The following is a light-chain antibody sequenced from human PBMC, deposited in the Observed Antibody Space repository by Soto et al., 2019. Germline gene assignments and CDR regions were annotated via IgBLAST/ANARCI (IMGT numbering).Light chain of an antibody. CDR2: AAS. J-gene: IGKJ1*01. CDR1: QDIKKF. Sequence: DIQVTQSPSSLSASPGDRITITCRASQDIKKFLAWYQQKPGKVPHLLNYAASTLRPGVPSRFSGNASGTDFTLTIASLQPEDVATYYWQEYDRAPAALGQGTKV. V-gene: IGKV1-27*01. CDR3: QEYDRAPAA.